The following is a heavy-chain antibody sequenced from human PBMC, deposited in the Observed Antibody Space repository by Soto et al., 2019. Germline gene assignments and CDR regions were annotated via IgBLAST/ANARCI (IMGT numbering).Heavy chain of an antibody. Sequence: QITLKESGPTLVKPTQTLTLTCTFSGFSLSTSGLGVGWIRQPPGKALEWLAIIYWDDEKSYSPSLKTRLTVTKDTSKNQGVLTMTNVDPVDTATYYCAHRAYFDSGKQFDYWGQGTLVSVSS. CDR2: IYWDDEK. D-gene: IGHD3-10*01. CDR1: GFSLSTSGLG. J-gene: IGHJ4*02. V-gene: IGHV2-5*02. CDR3: AHRAYFDSGKQFDY.